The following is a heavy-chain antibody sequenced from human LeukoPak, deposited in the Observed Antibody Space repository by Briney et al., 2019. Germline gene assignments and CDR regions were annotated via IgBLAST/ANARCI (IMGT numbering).Heavy chain of an antibody. J-gene: IGHJ4*02. CDR3: AHLYYYDSSGYYPFDY. CDR2: IYWDDDK. CDR1: GFSLSTSGVG. V-gene: IGHV2-5*02. Sequence: SGPTLVKPTQTLTLTCTFSGFSLSTSGVGVGWIRQPPRKALVWLALIYWDDDKRYSPSLKSRLTITKDTSKNQVVLTMTNMDPVDTATYYCAHLYYYDSSGYYPFDYWGQGTLVTVSS. D-gene: IGHD3-22*01.